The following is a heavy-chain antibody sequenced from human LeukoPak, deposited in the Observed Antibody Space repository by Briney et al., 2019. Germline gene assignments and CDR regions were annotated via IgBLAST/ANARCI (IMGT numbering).Heavy chain of an antibody. V-gene: IGHV3-64*01. D-gene: IGHD1-26*01. CDR3: AREPSGSYWGNFDY. CDR2: ISSNGGST. Sequence: GGSLRLSCAASGFTFSSYAMHWVRQAPGKGLEYVSAISSNGGSTYYANSVKGRFTISRDNSKNTLYLQMGSLRAEDMAVYYCAREPSGSYWGNFDYWGQGTLVTVSS. J-gene: IGHJ4*02. CDR1: GFTFSSYA.